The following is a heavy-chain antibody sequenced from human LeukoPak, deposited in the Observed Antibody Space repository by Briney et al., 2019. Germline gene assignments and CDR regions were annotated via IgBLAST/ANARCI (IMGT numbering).Heavy chain of an antibody. CDR2: ISSSSSTI. Sequence: GGSLRLSCAASGFTFSSYSMNWVRQAPGKGLEWVSYISSSSSTIYYADSVKGRFTISRDNAKNSLYLQMNSLRVEDTAVYYCTRDPRNLDYWGQGTLVTVSS. D-gene: IGHD1-14*01. CDR1: GFTFSSYS. J-gene: IGHJ4*02. V-gene: IGHV3-48*04. CDR3: TRDPRNLDY.